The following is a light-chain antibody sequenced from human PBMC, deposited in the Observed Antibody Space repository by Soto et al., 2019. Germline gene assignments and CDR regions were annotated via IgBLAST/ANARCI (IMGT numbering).Light chain of an antibody. V-gene: IGKV1-27*01. CDR2: EAS. CDR1: QGITNF. Sequence: DIQMTQSPSSLSASVGDRVTITCRASQGITNFLAWYQQKPGKVPKLLIYEASTLQSGVPSRFSGSGSGTDFTITISSLQPEDVATYYCQKYNSAPSFGGGTKVEIK. J-gene: IGKJ4*01. CDR3: QKYNSAPS.